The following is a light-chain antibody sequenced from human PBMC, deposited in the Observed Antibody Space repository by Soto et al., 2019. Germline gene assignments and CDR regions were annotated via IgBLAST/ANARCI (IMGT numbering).Light chain of an antibody. CDR2: DAS. CDR1: QSVSSY. Sequence: EIVLTQPPATVSLSPGERATLSCRASQSVSSYLAWYQQKPGQAPSLLIYDASNRATGIPPRFSGSGSGTDFTLTISSLEPEDSAVYYCQQRHMWPITFGQGTRLEIK. J-gene: IGKJ5*01. V-gene: IGKV3-11*01. CDR3: QQRHMWPIT.